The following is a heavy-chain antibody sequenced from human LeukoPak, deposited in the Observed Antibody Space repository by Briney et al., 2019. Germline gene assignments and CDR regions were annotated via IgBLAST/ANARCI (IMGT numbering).Heavy chain of an antibody. CDR1: GFTFSNYW. Sequence: PGGSLRLSCAASGFTFSNYWMSWVRQAPGKGLEWVANIKSDGSDKKYVDSVKGRFTISRDNSKNTLYLQMNSLGAEDTAVYYCVKDNNYGPLYYFDYWGQGILVTVSS. V-gene: IGHV3-7*03. CDR2: IKSDGSDK. CDR3: VKDNNYGPLYYFDY. D-gene: IGHD5-18*01. J-gene: IGHJ4*02.